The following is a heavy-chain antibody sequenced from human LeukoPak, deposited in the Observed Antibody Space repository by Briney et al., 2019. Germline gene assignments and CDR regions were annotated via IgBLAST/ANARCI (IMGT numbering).Heavy chain of an antibody. CDR3: AREVREYQLLSSGSPVDAFDI. CDR2: IYTSGST. CDR1: GGSISDYY. Sequence: SETLSLTCTVSGGSISDYYWSWIRQPAGKGLEWIGRIYTSGSTNYNPSLKSRVTISVDTSKNQFSLKLSSVTAADTAVYYCAREVREYQLLSSGSPVDAFDIWGQGTMVTVSS. V-gene: IGHV4-4*07. D-gene: IGHD2-2*01. J-gene: IGHJ3*02.